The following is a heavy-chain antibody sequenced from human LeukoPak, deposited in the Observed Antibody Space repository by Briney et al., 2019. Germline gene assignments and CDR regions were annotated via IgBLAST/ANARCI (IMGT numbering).Heavy chain of an antibody. CDR1: GYTFTSYY. Sequence: ASVKVSCKASGYTFTSYYMHWVRQALGQGFKGRGIINPSGGSTSYAQKFQGRVTMTRDMSTSTVYMELSSLRSEDTAVYYCATQSSGWGYGVDYYYYMDVWGKGTTVTVSS. CDR2: INPSGGST. V-gene: IGHV1-46*01. J-gene: IGHJ6*03. D-gene: IGHD3-22*01. CDR3: ATQSSGWGYGVDYYYYMDV.